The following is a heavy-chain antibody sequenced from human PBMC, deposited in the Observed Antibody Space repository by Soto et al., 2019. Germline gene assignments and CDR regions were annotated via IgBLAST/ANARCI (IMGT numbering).Heavy chain of an antibody. Sequence: SATLSLTCTVSGGSISSYYRSWIRQPPGKGLEWIGYIYYSGSTNYNPSLKSRVTISVDTSKNQFSLKLSSVTAADTAVYYCASLAVAGTHAFDYWGQGTLVTVSS. CDR3: ASLAVAGTHAFDY. CDR1: GGSISSYY. D-gene: IGHD6-19*01. J-gene: IGHJ4*02. CDR2: IYYSGST. V-gene: IGHV4-59*01.